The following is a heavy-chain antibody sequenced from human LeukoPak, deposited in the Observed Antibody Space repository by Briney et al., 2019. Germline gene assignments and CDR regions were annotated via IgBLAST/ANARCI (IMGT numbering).Heavy chain of an antibody. Sequence: PGGSLRLSCAASGFTFSSYVMSWVRQAPGKGLEWVSGIRGSGGSTYYADSVKGRFTISRDNSENTLYLQMNSLRAEDTATYYCARGLRLSDYWGQGTLVTVSS. CDR1: GFTFSSYV. J-gene: IGHJ4*02. CDR3: ARGLRLSDY. CDR2: IRGSGGST. V-gene: IGHV3-23*01. D-gene: IGHD6-25*01.